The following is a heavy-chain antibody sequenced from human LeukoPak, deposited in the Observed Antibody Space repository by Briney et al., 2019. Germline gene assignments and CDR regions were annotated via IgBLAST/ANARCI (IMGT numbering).Heavy chain of an antibody. Sequence: GGSLRLSCAVSGFTFSGFWMSWSRQAPGKGLEWVASINSDGSEGYYADVVKGRFTISRDNAKNSLYLQINSLRAEDTAVYYCARDAHYDFWSGYYSTWPLGYWGQGTLVTVSS. CDR2: INSDGSEG. V-gene: IGHV3-7*03. J-gene: IGHJ4*02. CDR3: ARDAHYDFWSGYYSTWPLGY. D-gene: IGHD3-3*01. CDR1: GFTFSGFW.